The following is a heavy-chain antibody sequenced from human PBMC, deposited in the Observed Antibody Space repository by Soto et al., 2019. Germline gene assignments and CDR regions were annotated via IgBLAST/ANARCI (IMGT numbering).Heavy chain of an antibody. CDR1: GYSFTSYW. J-gene: IGHJ4*02. Sequence: GESLKISCKGSGYSFTSYWIGWVRQMPGKGLEWMGIIYPGDSHTRYSPSFQGQVTISADKSISTAYLQWSSLKASDTVMYYCARPGCSSTGCWWAVDWGQGTLVTVSS. CDR3: ARPGCSSTGCWWAVD. CDR2: IYPGDSHT. D-gene: IGHD2-2*01. V-gene: IGHV5-51*01.